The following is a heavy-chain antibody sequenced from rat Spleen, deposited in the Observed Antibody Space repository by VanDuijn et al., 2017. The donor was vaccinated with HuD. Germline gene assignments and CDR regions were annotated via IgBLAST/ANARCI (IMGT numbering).Heavy chain of an antibody. J-gene: IGHJ2*01. V-gene: IGHV5-20*01. D-gene: IGHD5-1*01. Sequence: EVQLVESGGGLVQPGRSMKLSCAASGFTFSNYDMAWVRQAPTKGLEWVASISYDGSSTYYRDSVKGRFTISRDNAKSTLYLQMDSLRSEDTATYYCTTAGLGLWGQGVMVTVSS. CDR2: ISYDGSST. CDR3: TTAGLGL. CDR1: GFTFSNYD.